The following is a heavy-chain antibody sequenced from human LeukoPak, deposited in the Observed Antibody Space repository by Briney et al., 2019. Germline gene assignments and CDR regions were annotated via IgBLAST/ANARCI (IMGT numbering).Heavy chain of an antibody. Sequence: ASVKVSCTASGYTFNNHDINWVRQAPGRGLEWMGLINTYNANKNYPQEVQDRVIMTTDTSTSTAYMELRSLRYDDTAVYYCAREGGIARPPYLYYYIDVWGKGTTVTVSS. V-gene: IGHV1-18*01. CDR2: INTYNANK. CDR3: AREGGIARPPYLYYYIDV. J-gene: IGHJ6*03. CDR1: GYTFNNHD. D-gene: IGHD6-6*01.